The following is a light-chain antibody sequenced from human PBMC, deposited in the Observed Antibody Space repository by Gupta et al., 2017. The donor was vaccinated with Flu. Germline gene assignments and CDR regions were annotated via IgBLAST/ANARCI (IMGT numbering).Light chain of an antibody. J-gene: IGLJ2*01. CDR1: SSNIGSNT. CDR2: TND. CDR3: AAWDDSRNGQV. Sequence: QSVLTQPPSASGPPGQRVTISCSGSSSNIGSNTVNWYQHLPGTAPKLLIYTNDQRPSGVPDRFSGSKSGTSASLAISGLQAEDEADYYCAAWDDSRNGQVFGGGTKLTVL. V-gene: IGLV1-44*01.